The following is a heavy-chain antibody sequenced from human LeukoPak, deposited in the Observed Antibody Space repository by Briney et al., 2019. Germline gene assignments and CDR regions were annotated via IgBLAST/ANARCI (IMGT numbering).Heavy chain of an antibody. J-gene: IGHJ6*03. CDR2: ISPSGGST. CDR1: GYTFTSYY. CDR3: ARDNSGYFYYYYMDV. V-gene: IGHV1-46*01. D-gene: IGHD3-22*01. Sequence: ASVKVSRKASGYTFTSYYMHWVRQAPGQGLEWMGIISPSGGSTSYAQKFQGRVTITADKSTSTAYMELSRLRSEDTAVYYCARDNSGYFYYYYMDVWGKGTTVTVSS.